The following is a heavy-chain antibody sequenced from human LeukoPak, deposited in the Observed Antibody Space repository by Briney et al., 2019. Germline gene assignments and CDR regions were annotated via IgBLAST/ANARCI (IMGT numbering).Heavy chain of an antibody. D-gene: IGHD3-10*01. V-gene: IGHV1-46*01. Sequence: GASVKVSCKASGYTFTGYYMHWVRQAPGQGLEWMGIINPSGGSTSYAQKFQGRVTMTRDTSTSTVYMELSSLRSEDTAVYYCARGGNYYGSGSPNNYYYYYGMDVWGQGTTVTVSS. CDR3: ARGGNYYGSGSPNNYYYYYGMDV. J-gene: IGHJ6*02. CDR2: INPSGGST. CDR1: GYTFTGYY.